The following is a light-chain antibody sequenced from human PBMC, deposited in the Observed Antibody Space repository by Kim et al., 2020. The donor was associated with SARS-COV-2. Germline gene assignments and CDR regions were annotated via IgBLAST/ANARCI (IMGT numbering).Light chain of an antibody. CDR1: KRVNDN. CDR2: GGS. CDR3: QQYDEWPWT. Sequence: VSPGERVTLSCRSTKRVNDNLAGYQQKPGQPPRLLVYGGSVTPTYIPARFSGSGSKTEYTLTVTSLQSEDFAIYYCQQYDEWPWTFGQGTKVDIK. J-gene: IGKJ1*01. V-gene: IGKV3-15*01.